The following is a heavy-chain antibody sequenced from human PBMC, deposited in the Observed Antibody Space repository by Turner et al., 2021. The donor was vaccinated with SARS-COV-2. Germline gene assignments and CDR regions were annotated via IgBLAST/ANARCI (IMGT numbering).Heavy chain of an antibody. V-gene: IGHV3-23*01. CDR3: ARDWRYYYDSSGYFDY. J-gene: IGHJ4*02. Sequence: EVPLLESGGVLVQPGGCLSHSWGSYGFPFSKNPMSWVRQAPGKGLELVSAMSGCGGTTYPADSVKGRFTISRDNSMNTLFLQMNSLRAEDTAIYYCARDWRYYYDSSGYFDYWGQGTLVTVSS. D-gene: IGHD3-22*01. CDR2: MSGCGGTT. CDR1: GFPFSKNP.